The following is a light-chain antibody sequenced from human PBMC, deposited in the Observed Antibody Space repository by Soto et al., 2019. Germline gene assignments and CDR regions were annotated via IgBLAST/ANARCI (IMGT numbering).Light chain of an antibody. V-gene: IGKV1-39*01. CDR3: QQTYRHPRT. CDR1: QGITIY. CDR2: DTS. Sequence: DIQMTQSPSSLSAYVGDSVSITCRASQGITIYSNWYQHKPGTAPKLLIYDTSNLQNGVPSRFSGSGSGTDFTLTISSLQPEDSATYYCQQTYRHPRTFGQGTKVEIK. J-gene: IGKJ1*01.